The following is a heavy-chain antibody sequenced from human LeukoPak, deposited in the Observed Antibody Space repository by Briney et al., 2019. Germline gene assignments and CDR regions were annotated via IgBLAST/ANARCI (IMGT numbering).Heavy chain of an antibody. D-gene: IGHD6-13*01. J-gene: IGHJ4*02. CDR1: GYTYTSYW. V-gene: IGHV5-51*01. Sequence: GESLKISCKGSGYTYTSYWIGWVRQMPGKGLEWMGIIYPGDSDTRYSPSFQGQVTISADKSTRTAYLQWSSLKASDTAMYYCARAAGYYFDYWGQGTLVTVSS. CDR2: IYPGDSDT. CDR3: ARAAGYYFDY.